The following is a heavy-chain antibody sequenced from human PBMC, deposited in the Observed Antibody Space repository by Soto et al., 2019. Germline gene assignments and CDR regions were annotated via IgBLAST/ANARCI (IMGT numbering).Heavy chain of an antibody. V-gene: IGHV4-30-4*01. D-gene: IGHD6-6*01. CDR1: GGSIRSGDYY. Sequence: PSETLSLTCTVSGGSIRSGDYYWSWIRQPPGKGLEWIGCIYYSGSTYYNPSLKSRVTISVDTSKNQFSLKLSSVTAADTAVYYCARSQYSSSSWPNYGMDVWGQGTTVTVSS. CDR2: IYYSGST. J-gene: IGHJ6*02. CDR3: ARSQYSSSSWPNYGMDV.